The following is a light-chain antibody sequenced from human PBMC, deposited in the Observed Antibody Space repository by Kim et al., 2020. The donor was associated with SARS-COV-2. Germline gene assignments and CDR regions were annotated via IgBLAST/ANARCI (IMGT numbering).Light chain of an antibody. CDR2: GTS. V-gene: IGKV1-13*02. J-gene: IGKJ3*01. CDR1: QGIGTS. Sequence: AIQLAQSPSSLSASLGDRVTITCRASQGIGTSLAWYRQRPGKAPQLLMEGTSTLESGVPSGFTGSGSGTDFILTISSLQPEDFATYYCQQFKSFPPTFGPGTKVDIK. CDR3: QQFKSFPPT.